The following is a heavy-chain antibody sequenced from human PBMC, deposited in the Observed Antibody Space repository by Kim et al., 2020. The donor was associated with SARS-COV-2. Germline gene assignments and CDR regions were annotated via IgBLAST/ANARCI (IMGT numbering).Heavy chain of an antibody. Sequence: GGSLRLSCAASGFTFSDSAMHWVRQASGKGLEWVGRIRCKANSYATVYAASGKGRITIVRDDSKNRAYLQMNSLKTEGTAVYYSTRGPPYSESYWDAFDIWGPGTKLTVSP. J-gene: IGHJ3*02. CDR2: IRCKANSYAT. V-gene: IGHV3-73*01. D-gene: IGHD1-26*01. CDR1: GFTFSDSA. CDR3: TRGPPYSESYWDAFDI.